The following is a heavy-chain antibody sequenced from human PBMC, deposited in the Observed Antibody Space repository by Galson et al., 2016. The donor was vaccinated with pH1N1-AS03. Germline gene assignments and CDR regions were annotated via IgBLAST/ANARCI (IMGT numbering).Heavy chain of an antibody. CDR1: GFRSTTYW. Sequence: QSGAEVKKPGESLMISCKASGFRSTTYWIARVRQLPGKGLEWMGFIYPGDSDTKYSPSFQGQVTISADKSISTAYLQWSSLKTSDTAMYFCTRQNDNAYDSWGQGTLVTVS. D-gene: IGHD3-16*01. CDR2: IYPGDSDT. J-gene: IGHJ4*02. CDR3: TRQNDNAYDS. V-gene: IGHV5-51*01.